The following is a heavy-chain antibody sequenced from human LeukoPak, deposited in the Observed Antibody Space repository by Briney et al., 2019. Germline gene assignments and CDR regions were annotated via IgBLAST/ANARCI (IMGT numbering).Heavy chain of an antibody. V-gene: IGHV4-39*07. D-gene: IGHD3-10*01. J-gene: IGHJ5*02. Sequence: SETLSLTCTVSGDSIFTTNYYWGWVRQPPGKGLEWIGTIYYSGGTSYNPSLRRRVTISIDTSKNQFSLKMTSVTAADTAVYYCARHDDYASGRDWFDPWGQGTLVTVSS. CDR3: ARHDDYASGRDWFDP. CDR2: IYYSGGT. CDR1: GDSIFTTNYY.